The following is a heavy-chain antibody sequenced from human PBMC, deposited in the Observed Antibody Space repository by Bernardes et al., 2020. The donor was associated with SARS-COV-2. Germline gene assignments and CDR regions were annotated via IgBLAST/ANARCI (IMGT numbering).Heavy chain of an antibody. CDR1: GFSLSNARMG. CDR3: ARIWYYDSSGYFLLRHPYYYYGMDV. V-gene: IGHV2-26*01. J-gene: IGHJ6*02. Sequence: SGPTLVKPTETLTLTCTVSGFSLSNARMGVSWIRQPPGKALEWLAHIFSNDEKSYSTSLKSRLTISKDTSKSQVVLTMTNMDPVDTATYYCARIWYYDSSGYFLLRHPYYYYGMDVWGQGTTVTVSS. D-gene: IGHD3-22*01. CDR2: IFSNDEK.